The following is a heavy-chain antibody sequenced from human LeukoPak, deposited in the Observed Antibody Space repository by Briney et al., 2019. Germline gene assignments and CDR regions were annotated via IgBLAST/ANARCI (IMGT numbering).Heavy chain of an antibody. V-gene: IGHV3-23*01. CDR1: GFTFSSYA. Sequence: GGSLRLSCAASGFTFSSYAMSWVRQAPGKGLEWVSAISGSGGSTYYADSVKGRFTISRDNSKNTLYLQMNSLRSEDTAVYYCARDYYDSSGLRVRGAFDPWGQGTLVTVSS. CDR2: ISGSGGST. D-gene: IGHD3-22*01. CDR3: ARDYYDSSGLRVRGAFDP. J-gene: IGHJ5*02.